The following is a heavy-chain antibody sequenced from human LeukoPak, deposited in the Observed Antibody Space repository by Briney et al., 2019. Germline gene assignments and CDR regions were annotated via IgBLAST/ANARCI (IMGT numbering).Heavy chain of an antibody. D-gene: IGHD5-12*01. CDR3: AKDLDIVATSHFDY. V-gene: IGHV3-33*06. J-gene: IGHJ4*02. Sequence: GGSLRLSCAASGFTFSNAWMSWVRQAPGKGLEWVAVIWYDGSNKYYADSVKGRFTISRDNSKNTLYLQMNSLRAEDTAVYYCAKDLDIVATSHFDYWGQGTLVTVSS. CDR2: IWYDGSNK. CDR1: GFTFSNAW.